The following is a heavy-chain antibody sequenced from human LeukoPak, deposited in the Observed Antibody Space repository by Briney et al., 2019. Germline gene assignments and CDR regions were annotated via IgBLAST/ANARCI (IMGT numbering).Heavy chain of an antibody. V-gene: IGHV3-23*01. D-gene: IGHD6-19*01. Sequence: HPGXXLRLSCAASGFTFSSYAMSWVRQAPGKGLEWVSAISGSGGSTYYADSVKGRFTISRDNSKKTLYLQMNSLRAEDTAVYYCAKHRTKVAGTFQHWGQGTLVTVSS. J-gene: IGHJ1*01. CDR2: ISGSGGST. CDR1: GFTFSSYA. CDR3: AKHRTKVAGTFQH.